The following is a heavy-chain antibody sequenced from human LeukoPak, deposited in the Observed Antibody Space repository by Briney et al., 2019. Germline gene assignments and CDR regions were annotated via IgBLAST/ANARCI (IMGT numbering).Heavy chain of an antibody. CDR1: GYSFTNCG. CDR3: ARDERSAAAGSAYYLDS. J-gene: IGHJ4*02. Sequence: ASVKVSCKASGYSFTNCGISWVRQAPGQGLEWMGWISGFNGNANFAPKLQDRVTLTTDASTSTAYMELRSLRSDDTAVYYCARDERSAAAGSAYYLDSWGQGTLVSVSS. D-gene: IGHD6-13*01. CDR2: ISGFNGNA. V-gene: IGHV1-18*01.